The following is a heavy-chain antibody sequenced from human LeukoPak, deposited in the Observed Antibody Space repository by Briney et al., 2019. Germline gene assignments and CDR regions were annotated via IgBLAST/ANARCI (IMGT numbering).Heavy chain of an antibody. CDR2: IYPGDSDT. D-gene: IGHD2-15*01. V-gene: IGHV5-51*01. J-gene: IGHJ6*02. CDR3: ARLGDIVVGRNYYYGMDV. Sequence: PGESLKISCKGSGYSFTSYWIGWVRQMPGKGLEWMGIIYPGDSDTRYSPSFQGQVTISADKSISTAYLQWSSLKASDTAMYYCARLGDIVVGRNYYYGMDVWGQGTTVTVSS. CDR1: GYSFTSYW.